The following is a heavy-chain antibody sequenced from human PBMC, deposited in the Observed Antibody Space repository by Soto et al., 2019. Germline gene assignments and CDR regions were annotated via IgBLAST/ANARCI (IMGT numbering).Heavy chain of an antibody. V-gene: IGHV1-69*13. CDR1: GGTFSSYA. CDR2: IIPIFGTA. D-gene: IGHD6-6*01. CDR3: AREGAARQPPPTGYNWFDP. Sequence: SVKVSCKASGGTFSSYAISWVRQAPGQGLEWMGGIIPIFGTANYAQKFQGRVTITADESTSTAYMELSSLRSEDTAVYYCAREGAARQPPPTGYNWFDPWGQGTLVTVS. J-gene: IGHJ5*02.